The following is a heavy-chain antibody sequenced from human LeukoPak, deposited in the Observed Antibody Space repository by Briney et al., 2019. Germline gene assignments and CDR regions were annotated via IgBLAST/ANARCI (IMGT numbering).Heavy chain of an antibody. Sequence: SGTLSLTCGVSGGSVINTNWWTWVRQPPGKGLEWIGEVHLDGRTNYNPSLESRLTMSVDVSENQVSLKLTSATAADTAVYYCAREGGFYRPLDYSGQGTLVTVSS. CDR3: AREGGFYRPLDY. J-gene: IGHJ4*02. CDR1: GGSVINTNW. D-gene: IGHD3-3*01. CDR2: VHLDGRT. V-gene: IGHV4-4*02.